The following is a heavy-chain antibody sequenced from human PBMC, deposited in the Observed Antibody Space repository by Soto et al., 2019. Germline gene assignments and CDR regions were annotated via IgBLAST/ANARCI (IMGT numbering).Heavy chain of an antibody. Sequence: GGSLSLSCAASGFTFSSYGMHWVRQAPGKGLEWVAVIWYDGSNKYYADSVKGRFTISRDNSKNTLYLQMNSLRAEDTAVYYCARDSRLWELLQNYFDYWGQGTLVTVS. CDR1: GFTFSSYG. CDR2: IWYDGSNK. CDR3: ARDSRLWELLQNYFDY. V-gene: IGHV3-33*01. J-gene: IGHJ4*02. D-gene: IGHD1-26*01.